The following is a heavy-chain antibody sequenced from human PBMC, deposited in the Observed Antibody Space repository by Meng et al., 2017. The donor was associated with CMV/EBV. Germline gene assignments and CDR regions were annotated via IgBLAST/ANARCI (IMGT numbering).Heavy chain of an antibody. CDR2: IIPIFGTA. D-gene: IGHD6-13*01. CDR3: ARVGISSSWYEPGTGWFDP. CDR1: GYTFTSYA. V-gene: IGHV1-69*05. Sequence: SVKVSCKASGYTFTSYAISWVRQAPGQGLEWMGGIIPIFGTANYAQKFQGRVTITTDESTSTAYMELSSLRSEDTAVYYCARVGISSSWYEPGTGWFDPWGQGTLVTVSS. J-gene: IGHJ5*02.